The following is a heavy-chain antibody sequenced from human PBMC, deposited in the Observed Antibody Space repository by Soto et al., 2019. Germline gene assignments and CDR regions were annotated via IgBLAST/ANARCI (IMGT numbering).Heavy chain of an antibody. D-gene: IGHD1-26*01. Sequence: GGSLRLSCAASGFTFSTNAMLWVRQAPGKGLEWVSVISARGGSSYFADSVKGRFTISRDNSKNVLSLEMNNLRAEDTATYFCATGSIDYSASVDHCGQGTLVLVSS. CDR1: GFTFSTNA. J-gene: IGHJ4*02. CDR2: ISARGGSS. V-gene: IGHV3-23*01. CDR3: ATGSIDYSASVDH.